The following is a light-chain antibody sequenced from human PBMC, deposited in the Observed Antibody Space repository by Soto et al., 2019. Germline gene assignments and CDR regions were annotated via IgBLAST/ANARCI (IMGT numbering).Light chain of an antibody. V-gene: IGKV1-9*01. CDR1: QGLSNY. Sequence: DIQLTQSPSFLSASVGDRVTITCRASQGLSNYLAWYQQKPGKAPKLLIYAASTLQSGVPSRFSGSGSGTEFTLTISSLQPEDFATYYCQQLNSYLPFGGGTKVEIK. CDR3: QQLNSYLP. J-gene: IGKJ4*01. CDR2: AAS.